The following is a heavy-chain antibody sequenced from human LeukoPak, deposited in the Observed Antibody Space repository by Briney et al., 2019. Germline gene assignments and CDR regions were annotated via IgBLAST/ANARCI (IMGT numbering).Heavy chain of an antibody. CDR1: SGSINNYY. V-gene: IGHV4-59*08. CDR3: ERHVEGGGGYEFSFHP. D-gene: IGHD1-26*01. CDR2: ISYRGST. Sequence: PSETLSLTCNVASGSINNYYWSWIRQPPGKGLEWIGYISYRGSTDSNPSLKSRVTMSVDTSKNQISLRLRSVTAADTAVYYWERHVEGGGGYEFSFHPWAPGTRVTFS. J-gene: IGHJ5*02.